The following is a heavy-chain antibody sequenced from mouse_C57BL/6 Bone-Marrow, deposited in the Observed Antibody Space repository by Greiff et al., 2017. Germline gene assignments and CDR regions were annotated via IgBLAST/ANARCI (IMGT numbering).Heavy chain of an antibody. D-gene: IGHD2-1*01. J-gene: IGHJ3*01. CDR2: INYDGSST. CDR1: GFTFSDYY. V-gene: IGHV5-16*01. Sequence: DVKLVESEGGLVQPGSSMKLSCTASGFTFSDYYMAWVRQVPEKGLEWVANINYDGSSTYYLDSLKSRFIISRDNAKNILYLQMSSLKSEDTATYYCARDGNYGDGFAYWGQGTLVTVSA. CDR3: ARDGNYGDGFAY.